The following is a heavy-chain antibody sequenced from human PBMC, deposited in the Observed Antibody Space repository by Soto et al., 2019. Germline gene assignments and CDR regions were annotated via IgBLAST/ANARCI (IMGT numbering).Heavy chain of an antibody. V-gene: IGHV3-7*01. CDR2: IKQDGREE. D-gene: IGHD6-6*01. J-gene: IGHJ6*04. Sequence: EVQLVESGGGLVQPGGSLRLSCAASGFTFSSYWMSWFRQAPGKGLEWVANIKQDGREENYVVSVKGRLTISRDNANNPLYLQRNSLRVDFTAVYQCAREIEARLWGKGTTVTVYS. CDR3: AREIEARL. CDR1: GFTFSSYW.